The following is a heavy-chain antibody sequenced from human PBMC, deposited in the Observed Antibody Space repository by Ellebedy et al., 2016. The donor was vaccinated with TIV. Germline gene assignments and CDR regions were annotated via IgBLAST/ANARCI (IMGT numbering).Heavy chain of an antibody. CDR1: GFTFSSYS. Sequence: GGSLRLXCAASGFTFSSYSMNWVRQAPGKGPEWVSYISSSSTIYYADSVKGRFTISRDNAKNSLYLQMNSLRAEDTAVYYCARVPPSDIVVVPAAIGPSHYGMDVWGQGTTVTVSS. J-gene: IGHJ6*02. D-gene: IGHD2-2*01. CDR2: ISSSSTI. CDR3: ARVPPSDIVVVPAAIGPSHYGMDV. V-gene: IGHV3-48*01.